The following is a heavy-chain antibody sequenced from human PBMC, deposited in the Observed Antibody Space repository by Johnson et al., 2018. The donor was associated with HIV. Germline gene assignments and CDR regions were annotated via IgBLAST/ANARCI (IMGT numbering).Heavy chain of an antibody. D-gene: IGHD1-26*01. V-gene: IGHV3-30*18. CDR2: ISYDGSNK. CDR1: GFTFSSYG. CDR3: AKDVDASGSYQDAFDI. Sequence: QVQLVESGGGVVQPGRSLRLSCAASGFTFSSYGMHWVRQAPGKGLEWVAVISYDGSNKYYADSVKGRFTISRDNSKNTLYLQMNSLRAEDTAVYYCAKDVDASGSYQDAFDIWGQGTVVTVSS. J-gene: IGHJ3*02.